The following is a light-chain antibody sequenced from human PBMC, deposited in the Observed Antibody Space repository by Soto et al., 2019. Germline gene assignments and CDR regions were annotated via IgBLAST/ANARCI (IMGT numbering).Light chain of an antibody. CDR1: SSDVGGYNY. Sequence: QSVLTQPPSASGSPGQSVTISCTGTSSDVGGYNYVSWYQQHPGKAPKVMIYEVSKRPSGVPDRFSGSKSGNTASLTVSGLQAEDEADYYCSSYAGSNNVVFGGGTKVTVL. CDR2: EVS. J-gene: IGLJ2*01. CDR3: SSYAGSNNVV. V-gene: IGLV2-8*01.